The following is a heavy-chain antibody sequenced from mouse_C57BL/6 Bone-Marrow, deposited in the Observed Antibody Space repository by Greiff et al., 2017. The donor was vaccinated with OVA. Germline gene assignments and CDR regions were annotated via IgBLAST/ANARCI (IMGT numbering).Heavy chain of an antibody. CDR3: ARALYRKDAMDY. Sequence: VQLKQSGPELVKPGASVKISCKASGYTFTDYYMNWVKQSHGKSLEWIGDINPNNGGTSYNQKFKGKATLTVDKSSSTAYMELRSLTSEDSAVYYCARALYRKDAMDYWGQGTSVTVSS. CDR2: INPNNGGT. D-gene: IGHD2-14*01. CDR1: GYTFTDYY. V-gene: IGHV1-26*01. J-gene: IGHJ4*01.